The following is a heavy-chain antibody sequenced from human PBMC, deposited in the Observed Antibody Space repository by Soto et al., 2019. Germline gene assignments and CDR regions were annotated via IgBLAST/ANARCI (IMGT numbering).Heavy chain of an antibody. D-gene: IGHD3-10*01. Sequence: QVHLVQSGAEVKKAGSSVKVSCKASGGTVSSYAITWVRQAPGKGLEWMGVFIPIFVSAHYAQKFQGRVTITADESTSPAYMELSGLRSEDTAIYYCARDLSSDSTGFRGYDLWGQGTLVTVSS. V-gene: IGHV1-69*01. J-gene: IGHJ4*02. CDR1: GGTVSSYA. CDR2: FIPIFVSA. CDR3: ARDLSSDSTGFRGYDL.